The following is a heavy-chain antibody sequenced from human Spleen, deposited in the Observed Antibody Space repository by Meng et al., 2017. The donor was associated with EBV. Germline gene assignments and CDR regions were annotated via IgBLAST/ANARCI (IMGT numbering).Heavy chain of an antibody. CDR2: IYYSGST. J-gene: IGHJ4*02. CDR3: VRLVGDFYADY. D-gene: IGHD3-10*01. Sequence: PLRASGPGLVKPSEPLSLTCTVSAGSMRTNIYYWGWIRQPPGKGPEYIGSIYYSGSTFYNPSLKSRVTMSVDTSKNQFSLRLSSVTAADTAVYYCVRLVGDFYADYWGQGNLVTVSS. V-gene: IGHV4-39*01. CDR1: AGSMRTNIYY.